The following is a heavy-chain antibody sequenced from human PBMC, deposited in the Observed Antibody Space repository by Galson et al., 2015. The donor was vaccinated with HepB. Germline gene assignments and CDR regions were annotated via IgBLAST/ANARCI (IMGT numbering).Heavy chain of an antibody. D-gene: IGHD3-9*01. J-gene: IGHJ4*02. V-gene: IGHV3-64*01. CDR1: GFTFSSYV. CDR2: ISSNGGST. CDR3: ARDLNPTYFDWLSLAY. Sequence: SLRLSCAAAGFTFSSYVMHWVRQAPGKGLEYVSGISSNGGSTYYANSVKGRFTISRDNSKNTLYLQMGSLRGSDMAVYYCARDLNPTYFDWLSLAYWGQGTLVTVSS.